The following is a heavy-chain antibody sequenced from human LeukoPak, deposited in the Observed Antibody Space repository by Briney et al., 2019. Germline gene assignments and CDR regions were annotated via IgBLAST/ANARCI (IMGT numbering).Heavy chain of an antibody. CDR3: ATGTSWNDVDYFDY. D-gene: IGHD1-1*01. CDR1: GFTFSSYS. V-gene: IGHV3-21*01. Sequence: AGSLRLSCAASGFTFSSYSMNWVRQAPGQGLEWVSSISSSSSYIYYADSVKGRFTISRDNAKNSLYLQMNSLRAEDTAVYYCATGTSWNDVDYFDYWGQGTLVTVS. CDR2: ISSSSSYI. J-gene: IGHJ4*02.